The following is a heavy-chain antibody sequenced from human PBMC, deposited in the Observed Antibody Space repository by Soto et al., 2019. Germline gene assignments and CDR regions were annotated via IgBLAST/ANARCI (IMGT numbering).Heavy chain of an antibody. CDR2: VNPSSGST. CDR1: GYSFTTYN. Sequence: QVQLVQSGAEGKKPGASVKVSCKASGYSFTTYNIHWLRQAPGQGLEWMGVVNPSSGSTSYAQKFQGRVTMTRDTSTSTVYMELSSLRSEDAAVYFCARWAPDAFHVWGQGTLVTVSS. J-gene: IGHJ3*01. V-gene: IGHV1-46*01. CDR3: ARWAPDAFHV.